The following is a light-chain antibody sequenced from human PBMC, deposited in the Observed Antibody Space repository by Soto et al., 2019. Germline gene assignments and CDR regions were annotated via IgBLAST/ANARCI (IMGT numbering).Light chain of an antibody. CDR3: QQYNTYSRT. CDR2: KAS. V-gene: IGKV1-5*03. CDR1: QSISSW. Sequence: DIQMTQSPSTVSASVGDRVTITCRASQSISSWLAWYQQKPGKAPKHLIFKASSLESGVPSRFSGSGSGTEFTLTISSLQPDDFATXYCQQYNTYSRTFGQGTKVEIK. J-gene: IGKJ1*01.